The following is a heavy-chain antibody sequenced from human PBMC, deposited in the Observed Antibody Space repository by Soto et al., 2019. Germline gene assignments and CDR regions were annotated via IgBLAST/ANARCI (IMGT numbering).Heavy chain of an antibody. CDR3: ARDRSLVRGVIITRWFDP. V-gene: IGHV4-34*01. CDR2: INHSGST. CDR1: GGSFSGYY. D-gene: IGHD3-10*01. J-gene: IGHJ5*02. Sequence: SETLSLTCAVYGGSFSGYYWSWIRQPPGKGLEWIGEINHSGSTNYNPSLKSRVTISVDTSKNQFSLKLSSVTAADTAVYYCARDRSLVRGVIITRWFDPWGQGTLVTVSS.